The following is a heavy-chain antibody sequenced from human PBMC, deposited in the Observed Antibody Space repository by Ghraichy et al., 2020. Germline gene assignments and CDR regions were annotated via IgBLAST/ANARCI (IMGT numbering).Heavy chain of an antibody. Sequence: GGSLRLSCAASGFTFSSYGMHWVRQAPGKGLEWVAVIWYDGSNKYYADSVKGRFTISRDNSKNTLYLQMNSLRAEDTAVYYCARDFWSGKALDYWGQGTLVTVSS. CDR1: GFTFSSYG. D-gene: IGHD3-3*01. V-gene: IGHV3-33*01. CDR3: ARDFWSGKALDY. J-gene: IGHJ4*02. CDR2: IWYDGSNK.